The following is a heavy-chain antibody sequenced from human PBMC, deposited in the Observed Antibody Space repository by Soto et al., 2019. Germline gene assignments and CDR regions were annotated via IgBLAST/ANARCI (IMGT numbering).Heavy chain of an antibody. CDR3: VTSGGFDH. CDR2: INSDGSTR. CDR1: GFTFRNYW. Sequence: EVQLMESGGGLVQPGGSLRLSCVASGFTFRNYWMHWVRQAPGKGLVWVSRINSDGSTRSYAESVKGRFTISRDNVKNTLSLQMNSLRAEDTAVYYCVTSGGFDHWGQGTLVTVSS. J-gene: IGHJ5*02. V-gene: IGHV3-74*01. D-gene: IGHD3-16*01.